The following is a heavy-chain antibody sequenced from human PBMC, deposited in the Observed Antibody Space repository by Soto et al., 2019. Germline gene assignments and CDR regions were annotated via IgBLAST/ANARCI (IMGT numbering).Heavy chain of an antibody. J-gene: IGHJ4*02. Sequence: PGGSLRLSCATSGFTFSSYAMQWVRQAPGKGLEWVAIIWFDGGSTYYADSVKGRLTISRDNSKNTLYLQMNSLRAEDTAVYYCAKEMGYSGYEPPSPFDYWGQGTLVTVSS. CDR3: AKEMGYSGYEPPSPFDY. CDR2: IWFDGGST. V-gene: IGHV3-33*06. D-gene: IGHD5-12*01. CDR1: GFTFSSYA.